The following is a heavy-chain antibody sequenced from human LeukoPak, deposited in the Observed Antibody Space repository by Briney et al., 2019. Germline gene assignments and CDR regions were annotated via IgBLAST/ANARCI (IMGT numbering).Heavy chain of an antibody. D-gene: IGHD2-15*01. CDR1: GFTFSSYG. V-gene: IGHV3-7*03. CDR2: ITQDGSEK. CDR3: ARGLDIVVVVAATTAIDY. Sequence: PGGSLRLSCAASGFTFSSYGMSWVRQAPGKGLEWVANITQDGSEKYYVDSVKGRFTISRDNAKNSLYLQMNSLRAEDTAVYYCARGLDIVVVVAATTAIDYWGQGTLVTVSS. J-gene: IGHJ4*02.